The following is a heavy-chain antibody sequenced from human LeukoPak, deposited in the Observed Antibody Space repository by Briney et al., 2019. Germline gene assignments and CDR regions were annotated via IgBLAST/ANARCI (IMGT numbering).Heavy chain of an antibody. CDR1: GASISSSNYY. J-gene: IGHJ3*02. V-gene: IGHV4-39*07. D-gene: IGHD4-17*01. Sequence: PSETLSLTCTVSGASISSSNYYWGWIRQPPGKGLEWIGSVYYSGSTHYNPSLKSRVTISVDTSKNQFSLKLSSVTAADTAVYYCARFRGGDYGDYGRLFDIWGQGTMVTVSS. CDR2: VYYSGST. CDR3: ARFRGGDYGDYGRLFDI.